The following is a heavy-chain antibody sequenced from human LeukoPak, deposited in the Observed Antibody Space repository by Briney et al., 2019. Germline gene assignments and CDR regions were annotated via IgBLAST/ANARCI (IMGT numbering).Heavy chain of an antibody. D-gene: IGHD3-10*01. CDR1: GGSISSYY. CDR3: ARETTDGSGSYYRDWFDP. V-gene: IGHV4-4*07. J-gene: IGHJ5*02. Sequence: PSETLSLTYTVSGGSISSYYWSWIRQPAGKGLEWIGRIYTSGSTNYNPSLKSRVTMSVDTSKNQFSLKLSSVTAADTAVYYCARETTDGSGSYYRDWFDPWGQGTQVTVSS. CDR2: IYTSGST.